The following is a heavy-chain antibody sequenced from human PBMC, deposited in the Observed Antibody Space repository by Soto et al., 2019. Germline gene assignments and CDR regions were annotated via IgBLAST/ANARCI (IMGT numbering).Heavy chain of an antibody. CDR2: IYYSGST. CDR3: ARLGGYYQAFDQ. Sequence: SETLSLTCTVSGGSISGYYFSWFRQPPGKGLEWIGYIYYSGSTTYTPSLKSRVTIAVDTSKNQFSLRLNSVTAADTAVYYCARLGGYYQAFDQWGQGSLVTVSS. J-gene: IGHJ4*02. D-gene: IGHD3-22*01. V-gene: IGHV4-59*08. CDR1: GGSISGYY.